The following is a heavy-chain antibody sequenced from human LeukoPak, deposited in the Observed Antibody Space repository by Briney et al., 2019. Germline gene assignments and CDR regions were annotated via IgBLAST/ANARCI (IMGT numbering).Heavy chain of an antibody. CDR2: ISGSGGTT. Sequence: GGSLRLSCAASGFTFSSYAMSCVRQAPGKGLEWVSAISGSGGTTYYADSVKGRFIISRDNSKNTLYLQMNSLRAEDTAVYYCAKDRGYTSGSYFFDYWGQGTLVTVSS. D-gene: IGHD6-19*01. V-gene: IGHV3-23*01. CDR3: AKDRGYTSGSYFFDY. J-gene: IGHJ4*02. CDR1: GFTFSSYA.